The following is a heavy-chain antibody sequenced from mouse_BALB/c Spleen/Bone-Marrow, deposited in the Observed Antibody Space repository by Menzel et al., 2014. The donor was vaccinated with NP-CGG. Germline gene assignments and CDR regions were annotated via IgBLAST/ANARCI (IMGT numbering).Heavy chain of an antibody. CDR1: GYAFSSYW. J-gene: IGHJ2*01. CDR2: IYPGDGDT. CDR3: ARRGYYYGSSYVDY. V-gene: IGHV1-80*01. Sequence: QVQLKDSGAKLVRPGSSVKISCKASGYAFSSYWMNWVKQRPGQGLEWIGQIYPGDGDTNYNGEFKGKATLTADKSSSTAYMQLSSLTSEDSAVYFCARRGYYYGSSYVDYWGQGTTLTVSS. D-gene: IGHD1-1*01.